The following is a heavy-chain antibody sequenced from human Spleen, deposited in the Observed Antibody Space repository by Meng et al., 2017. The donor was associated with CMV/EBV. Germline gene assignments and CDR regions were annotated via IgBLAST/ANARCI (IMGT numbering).Heavy chain of an antibody. J-gene: IGHJ4*02. CDR1: GLMSDDYD. CDR3: SRGRTIVTTLGMTRDYFDY. Sequence: GGSLRLSCAAYGLMSDDYDMNWVRRAPGKGLEWVSSITGSGLNTYYADSVKGRFTISRDNSKNTLFLQMSSLRAEDTALYYCSRGRTIVTTLGMTRDYFDYWGQGTLVTVSS. CDR2: ITGSGLNT. V-gene: IGHV3-23*01. D-gene: IGHD1-26*01.